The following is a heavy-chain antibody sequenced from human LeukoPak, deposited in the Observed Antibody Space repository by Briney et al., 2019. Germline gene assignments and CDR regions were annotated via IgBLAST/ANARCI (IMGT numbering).Heavy chain of an antibody. CDR2: IYYSGNT. CDR3: ARSYCGGGSCGAFDI. CDR1: GGSISSYY. V-gene: IGHV4-59*01. Sequence: KPLETLSLTCTVSGGSISSYYWSWIRQPPGKGLEWIGYIYYSGNTNYNPSLKSRVTISVDTSKNQFSLRLSSVTAADTAVYYCARSYCGGGSCGAFDIWGQGTMVTVSS. D-gene: IGHD2-15*01. J-gene: IGHJ3*02.